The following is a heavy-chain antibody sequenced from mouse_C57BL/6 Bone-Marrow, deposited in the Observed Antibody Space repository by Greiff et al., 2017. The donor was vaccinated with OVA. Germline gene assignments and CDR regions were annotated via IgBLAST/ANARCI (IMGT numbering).Heavy chain of an antibody. V-gene: IGHV2-9-1*01. D-gene: IGHD4-1*01. CDR2: IWTGGGR. Sequence: VQVVESGPGLVAPSQSLSITCTVSGFSLTSYAISWVRQAPGKGLEWLGVIWTGGGRNYNSAPKSRLSISKDNSKSQVFLKMKRPQTDDTARYYCARNWDDGAWFAYWGQGTLVTVSA. CDR1: GFSLTSYA. J-gene: IGHJ3*01. CDR3: ARNWDDGAWFAY.